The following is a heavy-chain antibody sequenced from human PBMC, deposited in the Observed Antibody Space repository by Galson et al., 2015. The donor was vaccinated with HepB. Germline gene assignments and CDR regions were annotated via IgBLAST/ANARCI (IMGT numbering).Heavy chain of an antibody. V-gene: IGHV1-18*04. D-gene: IGHD2-2*02. Sequence: SVKVSCKASGYTFITYGITWVRQAPGQGLEWMGWISAYNGNTEYAQKFQGRVTMTTDTSTSTGYMEVRSLTADDTAVYFCARDLAYCTSSRCYTTVGYWGQGTLVTVSS. CDR2: ISAYNGNT. CDR3: ARDLAYCTSSRCYTTVGY. CDR1: GYTFITYG. J-gene: IGHJ4*02.